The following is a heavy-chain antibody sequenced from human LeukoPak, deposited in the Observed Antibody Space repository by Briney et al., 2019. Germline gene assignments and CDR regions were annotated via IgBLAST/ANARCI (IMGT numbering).Heavy chain of an antibody. D-gene: IGHD3-10*02. Sequence: GGSLRLSCAASGFSFSSNSMNWVCQAPGKGLEWVSYISSSGSTIYYADSVKGRFTISRDNAKNSLYLQMNSLRAEDTAVYYCAELGITMIGGVWGKGTTVTISS. CDR1: GFSFSSNS. J-gene: IGHJ6*04. V-gene: IGHV3-48*04. CDR2: ISSSGSTI. CDR3: AELGITMIGGV.